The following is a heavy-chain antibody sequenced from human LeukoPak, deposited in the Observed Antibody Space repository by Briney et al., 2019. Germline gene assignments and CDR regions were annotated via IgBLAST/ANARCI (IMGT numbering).Heavy chain of an antibody. CDR3: ARYQYQLLGRNWFDP. CDR1: GGSISSGGYY. V-gene: IGHV4-31*03. CDR2: IYYSGST. J-gene: IGHJ5*02. D-gene: IGHD2-2*01. Sequence: SQTLSLTCTVSGGSISSGGYYWSWIRQHPGKGLEWIGYIYYSGSTYYNPSLKSRVTISVDTSKDQFSLKLSSVTAADTAVYYCARYQYQLLGRNWFDPWGQGTLVTVSS.